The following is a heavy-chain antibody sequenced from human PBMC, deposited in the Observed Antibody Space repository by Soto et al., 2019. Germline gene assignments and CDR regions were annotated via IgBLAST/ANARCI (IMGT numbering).Heavy chain of an antibody. CDR3: ARESHYYDSSGYYYSSDY. CDR1: GGTFSSYA. J-gene: IGHJ4*02. D-gene: IGHD3-22*01. CDR2: IIPIFGTA. Sequence: SVKVSCKASGGTFSSYAISWVRQAPGQGLEWMGGIIPIFGTANYAQKFQGRVTITADESTSTAYMELSSLRSEDTAVYYCARESHYYDSSGYYYSSDYWGQGTLVT. V-gene: IGHV1-69*13.